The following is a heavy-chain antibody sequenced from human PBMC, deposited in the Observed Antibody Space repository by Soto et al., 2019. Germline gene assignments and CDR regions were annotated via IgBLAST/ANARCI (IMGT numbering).Heavy chain of an antibody. CDR2: MNPNTGNT. D-gene: IGHD2-15*01. J-gene: IGHJ5*02. V-gene: IGHV1-8*01. CDR3: ARGSNHCSGGSCYSDWFDP. Sequence: QVQLVQSGAEVKKPGASVRVSCKASGYTFTSSDVYWVRQATGQGLELMGWMNPNTGNTDYAQKFQGRVTMTRNTSISTAYMELSSLRSEDTAVYYCARGSNHCSGGSCYSDWFDPWGQGTPVTVSS. CDR1: GYTFTSSD.